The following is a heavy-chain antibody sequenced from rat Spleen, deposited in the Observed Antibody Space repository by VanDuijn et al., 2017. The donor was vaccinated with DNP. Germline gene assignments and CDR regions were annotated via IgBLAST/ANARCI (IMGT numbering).Heavy chain of an antibody. CDR3: ASWAPIAPLSTSNY. Sequence: EVQLVESGGGLVQPGRSLKLSCAASGFTFSAYYMSWVRQAPAKGLEWVASISNDGGKTYYRDSVKGRFTISRDNAENTVYRQMSSLRSEDTATYYCASWAPIAPLSTSNYWGQGVMVTVSS. CDR2: ISNDGGKT. CDR1: GFTFSAYY. D-gene: IGHD1-2*01. V-gene: IGHV5-25*01. J-gene: IGHJ2*01.